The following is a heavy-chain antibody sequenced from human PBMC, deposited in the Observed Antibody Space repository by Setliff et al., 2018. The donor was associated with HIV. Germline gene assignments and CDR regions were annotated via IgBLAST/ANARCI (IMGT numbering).Heavy chain of an antibody. CDR3: ATDNGPSYSMDI. V-gene: IGHV3-15*01. CDR2: IKKSSDGGKT. D-gene: IGHD2-21*01. CDR1: GFTFNNAW. Sequence: PGESLKISCVASGFTFNNAWMNWVRQAPGKGLEWLGRIKKSSDGGKTDDASPVKGRFTISRDDSKNTLYLQMNSLKIEDTAVYFCATDNGPSYSMDIWGQGTTVTVS. J-gene: IGHJ6*02.